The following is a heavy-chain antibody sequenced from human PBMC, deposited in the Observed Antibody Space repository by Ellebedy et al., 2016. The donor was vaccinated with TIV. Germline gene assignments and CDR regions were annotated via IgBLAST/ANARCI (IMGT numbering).Heavy chain of an antibody. D-gene: IGHD3-9*01. Sequence: MPGGSLRPSCDVSGGFVNSSRHYWAWIRQPPGKGLEWIGSVYYSGSPYYNPSFKSRVTLSADTSKNQFSLNLRTVTAADTAVYYCARIDSWQPIDDWGQGILVTIS. J-gene: IGHJ4*02. CDR1: GGFVNSSRHY. CDR3: ARIDSWQPIDD. V-gene: IGHV4-39*01. CDR2: VYYSGSP.